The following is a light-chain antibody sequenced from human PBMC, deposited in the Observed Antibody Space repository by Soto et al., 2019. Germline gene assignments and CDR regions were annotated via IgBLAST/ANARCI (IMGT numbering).Light chain of an antibody. CDR1: QSISSY. CDR3: QQSYSTPIT. J-gene: IGKJ5*01. CDR2: AAS. V-gene: IGKV1-39*01. Sequence: DIQMTHSPSSLSASVGDRVTITCRASQSISSYLNWYQQKPGKAPKLLIYAASSLQSGVPSRFSRSGSGKDFTLTISSLQPEDSATYYSQQSYSTPITFGQGKRLEIX.